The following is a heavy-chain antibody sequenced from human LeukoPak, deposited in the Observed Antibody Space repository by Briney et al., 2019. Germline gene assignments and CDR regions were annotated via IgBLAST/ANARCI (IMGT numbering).Heavy chain of an antibody. D-gene: IGHD4-23*01. CDR1: GGSISSYY. V-gene: IGHV4-4*07. CDR3: ARDRVTSATTPGNWFDP. J-gene: IGHJ5*02. CDR2: VLSGGTT. Sequence: SETLSLTCTVSGGSISSYYRSWIRQSAGKELEWIGRVLSGGTTNYNPSLKSRVTISVDKSKNQFSLKLTSVTAADTAVYYCARDRVTSATTPGNWFDPWGQGTLVTVSS.